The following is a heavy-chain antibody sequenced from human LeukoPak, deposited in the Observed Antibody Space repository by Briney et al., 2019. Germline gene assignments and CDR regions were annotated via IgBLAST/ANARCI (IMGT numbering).Heavy chain of an antibody. J-gene: IGHJ4*02. CDR1: GFTFSSYG. D-gene: IGHD2-2*01. CDR2: IRYDGSNK. V-gene: IGHV3-30*02. CDR3: AKESNGYCSSTSCLRPFDY. Sequence: GGALRLSCTAYGFTFSSYGMHWVRQAPCKGLEWVTFIRYDGSNKYYADSVKGRFTISRDNSKNTLYLQMNSLRAEDTAVYYCAKESNGYCSSTSCLRPFDYWGQGTLVTVSS.